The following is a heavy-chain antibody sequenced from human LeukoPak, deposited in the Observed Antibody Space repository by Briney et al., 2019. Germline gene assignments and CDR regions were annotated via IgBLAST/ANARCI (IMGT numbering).Heavy chain of an antibody. V-gene: IGHV5-51*01. D-gene: IGHD5-18*01. CDR3: ARFNSYGYDYYYYYDMDV. J-gene: IGHJ6*02. Sequence: PGESLQISCKGSGYSFTSYWIGWVRQMPGKGLEWMGIIYPGDSDTRYSPSFQGQVTISADKSISTAYLQWSSLKASDTAMYYCARFNSYGYDYYYYYDMDVWGQGTTVTVSS. CDR2: IYPGDSDT. CDR1: GYSFTSYW.